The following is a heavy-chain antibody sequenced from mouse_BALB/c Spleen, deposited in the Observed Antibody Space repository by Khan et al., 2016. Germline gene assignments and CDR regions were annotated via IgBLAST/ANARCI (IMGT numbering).Heavy chain of an antibody. CDR3: AIYYYGSRRMDY. D-gene: IGHD1-1*01. CDR2: IWAGGST. V-gene: IGHV2-9*02. Sequence: VQLQESGPGLVAPSQSLSITCTVSGFSLTSYGVHWVRQPPGKGLEWLGVIWAGGSTNYNSALMSRLSISKDNSKSQVFLKMNSLQTDDTAMYYCAIYYYGSRRMDYWGQGTSVTVSS. J-gene: IGHJ4*01. CDR1: GFSLTSYG.